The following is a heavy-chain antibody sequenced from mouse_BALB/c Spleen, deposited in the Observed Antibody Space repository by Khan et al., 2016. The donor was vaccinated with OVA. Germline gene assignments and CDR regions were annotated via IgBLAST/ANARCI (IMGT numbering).Heavy chain of an antibody. CDR2: ISPGSGDT. J-gene: IGHJ3*01. Sequence: QVQLQQSGAELARPGASVKLSCKASGYTFTDYSINWVKQRTGQGLEWIGEISPGSGDTYYNEKFKGKATLPAYKSSTTAYKQLSILSSEASAFYFCARRNYFGYTFAYWGQWTLVTVSA. V-gene: IGHV1-77*01. D-gene: IGHD1-2*01. CDR1: GYTFTDYS. CDR3: ARRNYFGYTFAY.